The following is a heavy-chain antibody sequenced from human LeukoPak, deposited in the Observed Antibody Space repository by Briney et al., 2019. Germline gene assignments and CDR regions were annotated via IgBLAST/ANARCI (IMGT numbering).Heavy chain of an antibody. Sequence: ASVKVSCKASGYTFTGYYLHWVRQAPGQGLEWMGWINPNSGGTNYAQKFQGRVTMTRDTSISTAYMELSRLSSDDTAVYYCAPDLGSSWISWGQGTLVTVSS. D-gene: IGHD6-13*01. J-gene: IGHJ5*01. CDR1: GYTFTGYY. CDR3: APDLGSSWIS. V-gene: IGHV1-2*02. CDR2: INPNSGGT.